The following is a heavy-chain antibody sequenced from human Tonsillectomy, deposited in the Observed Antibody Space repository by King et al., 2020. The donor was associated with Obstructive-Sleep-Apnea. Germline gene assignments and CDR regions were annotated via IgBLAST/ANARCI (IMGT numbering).Heavy chain of an antibody. J-gene: IGHJ5*01. CDR1: VGSISSSSYY. V-gene: IGHV4-39*07. Sequence: QLQESGPGLVKPSETLSLTCTVSVGSISSSSYYWGWIRQPPGKGLEWIGSIYYSGSTYYNPSLKSRVTISVDTSKNQLSLKLSSVTAADTAMYYCATERAAGTNCFDSWGQGMLVTVSS. CDR3: ATERAAGTNCFDS. CDR2: IYYSGST. D-gene: IGHD6-13*01.